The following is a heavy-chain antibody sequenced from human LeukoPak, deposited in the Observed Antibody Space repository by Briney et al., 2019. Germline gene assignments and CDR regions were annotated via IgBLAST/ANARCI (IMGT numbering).Heavy chain of an antibody. J-gene: IGHJ4*02. CDR3: AKGGYCSSTSCYAAYYFDY. V-gene: IGHV3-33*06. CDR2: IWYDGSNK. Sequence: GRSLRLSCAASGFTFSSYGMHWVRQAPGKGLEWVAVIWYDGSNKYYADSVKGRFTISRDNSKNTLYLRMNSLRAEDTAVYYCAKGGYCSSTSCYAAYYFDYWGQGTLVTVSS. D-gene: IGHD2-2*01. CDR1: GFTFSSYG.